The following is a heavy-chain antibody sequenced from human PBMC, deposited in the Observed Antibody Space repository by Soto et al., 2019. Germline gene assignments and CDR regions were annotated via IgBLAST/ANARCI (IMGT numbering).Heavy chain of an antibody. CDR2: ISYDGSNK. D-gene: IGHD3-3*01. CDR3: ARDQITIFGAYYDGMDV. CDR1: GFTFSSYA. Sequence: QVQLVESGGGVVQPGRSLRLSCAASGFTFSSYAMHWVRQAPGKGLEWVAVISYDGSNKDYAEPVKCRFTISRDNSKNTLEMQMNSLRAEYTAVYYCARDQITIFGAYYDGMDVCGQGPTVTVSS. J-gene: IGHJ6*02. V-gene: IGHV3-30-3*01.